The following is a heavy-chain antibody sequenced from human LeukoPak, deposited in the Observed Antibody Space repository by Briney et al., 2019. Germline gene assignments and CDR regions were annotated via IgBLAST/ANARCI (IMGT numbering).Heavy chain of an antibody. V-gene: IGHV3-64*01. J-gene: IGHJ6*03. Sequence: GGSLRLSCAASGFTFSNYWMTWVRQAPGKGLEYVSAISSNGGSTYYANSVKGRFTISRDNSKNTLYLHMGSLRAEDMAVYYCARAPGSGTNYYYYMDVWGKGTTVTISS. D-gene: IGHD3-10*01. CDR1: GFTFSNYW. CDR2: ISSNGGST. CDR3: ARAPGSGTNYYYYMDV.